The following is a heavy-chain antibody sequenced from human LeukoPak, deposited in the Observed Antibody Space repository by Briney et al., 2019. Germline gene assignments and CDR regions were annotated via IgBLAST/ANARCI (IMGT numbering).Heavy chain of an antibody. CDR3: ARVPGGLEWADFDY. V-gene: IGHV3-21*01. J-gene: IGHJ4*02. CDR2: ISSSSSDI. Sequence: PGGSLRLSCAVSGFTFTTYAMTWVRQAPGKGLEWVSCISSSSSDIYYADSVKGRFTISRDNAKNSLYLHMSSLRAEDTAVYYCARVPGGLEWADFDYWGQGTLVTVSS. CDR1: GFTFTTYA. D-gene: IGHD3-3*01.